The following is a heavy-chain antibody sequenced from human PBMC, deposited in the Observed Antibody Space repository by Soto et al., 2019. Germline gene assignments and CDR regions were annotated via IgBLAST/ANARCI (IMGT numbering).Heavy chain of an antibody. J-gene: IGHJ5*02. V-gene: IGHV4-39*01. Sequence: PSETLSLTCTVSRGSISSTGHYWGWIRQPPGKGLEWIGNIYYSGTTYYNPSLKSRVTISVDTSKNQFSLNLSSVTAADTAVYYCARTLIGVTVSYWFDPWGQGTLVNAS. CDR1: RGSISSTGHY. D-gene: IGHD3-10*01. CDR2: IYYSGTT. CDR3: ARTLIGVTVSYWFDP.